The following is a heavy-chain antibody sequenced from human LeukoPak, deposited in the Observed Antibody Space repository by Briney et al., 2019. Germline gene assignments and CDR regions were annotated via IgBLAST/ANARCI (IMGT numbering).Heavy chain of an antibody. CDR1: GYTFTSYG. CDR3: ARVRVTIFGVVIWGSNWFDP. CDR2: ISAYNGNT. D-gene: IGHD3-3*01. J-gene: IGHJ5*02. V-gene: IGHV1-18*01. Sequence: GASVKLSCKASGYTFTSYGISWVRQAPGQGLEWMGWISAYNGNTNYAQKLQGRVTMTTDTSTSTAYMELRSLRSDDTAVYYCARVRVTIFGVVIWGSNWFDPWGQGTLVTVSS.